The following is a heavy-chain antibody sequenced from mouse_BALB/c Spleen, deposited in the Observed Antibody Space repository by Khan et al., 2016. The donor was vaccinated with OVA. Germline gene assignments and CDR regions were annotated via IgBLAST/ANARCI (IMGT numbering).Heavy chain of an antibody. D-gene: IGHD2-13*01. Sequence: EVELVESGGGVVKPGGSLKLSCSASGFTFSSFAMSWVRQTPEKRLEWVATISSGGHYTFYPDSVKGRFTISRDNARNNLYLQMSSRRSEDSARDYCARSFVDCYAMDYWGLGASVTLS. V-gene: IGHV5-9-3*01. CDR3: ARSFVDCYAMDY. CDR1: GFTFSSFA. J-gene: IGHJ4*01. CDR2: ISSGGHYT.